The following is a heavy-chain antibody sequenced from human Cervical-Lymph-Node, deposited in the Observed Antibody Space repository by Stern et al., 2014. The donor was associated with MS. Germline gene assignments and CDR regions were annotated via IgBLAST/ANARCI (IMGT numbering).Heavy chain of an antibody. Sequence: EVQLVESGAEVKKPGESLKISCKGSGYSFTSYWIGWVRQMPGKGLEWMGIIYPGDSHTSYSPSFQGQVPISADNSISTAYLQWSSLKASDTAMYYCARPTVTSGYFDYWGQGTLVTVSS. CDR2: IYPGDSHT. D-gene: IGHD4-17*01. CDR3: ARPTVTSGYFDY. V-gene: IGHV5-51*01. J-gene: IGHJ4*02. CDR1: GYSFTSYW.